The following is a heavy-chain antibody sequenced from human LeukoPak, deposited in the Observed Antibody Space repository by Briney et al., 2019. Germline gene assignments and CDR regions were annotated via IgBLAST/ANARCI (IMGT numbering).Heavy chain of an antibody. CDR3: AKDRANAWSSDY. Sequence: GGSLRLSCAASGFTFSNYAMYWVRQAPGKGLARVAFTKYDGSDKYYADSVKGRFTISRDNSKNTLYLQMNSLRAEDTAVYYCAKDRANAWSSDYWGQGTLVTVSS. CDR2: TKYDGSDK. J-gene: IGHJ4*02. V-gene: IGHV3-30*02. CDR1: GFTFSNYA. D-gene: IGHD3-10*01.